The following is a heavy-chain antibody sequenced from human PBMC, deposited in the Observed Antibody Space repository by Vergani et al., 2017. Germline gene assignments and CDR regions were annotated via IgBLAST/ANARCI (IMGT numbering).Heavy chain of an antibody. CDR3: ASSNWNHVRPIYAFDI. CDR1: GYTITGYY. J-gene: IGHJ3*02. V-gene: IGHV1-2*02. D-gene: IGHD1-14*01. Sequence: QVQLVQSGAEVKKPGASVKVSCKASGYTITGYYMHWVRQAPGQGLEWMGWINPNSGGTNYAQKFQGRVTMTRDTSISTAYMELSRLRSDDTAVYYCASSNWNHVRPIYAFDIWGQGTMVTVSS. CDR2: INPNSGGT.